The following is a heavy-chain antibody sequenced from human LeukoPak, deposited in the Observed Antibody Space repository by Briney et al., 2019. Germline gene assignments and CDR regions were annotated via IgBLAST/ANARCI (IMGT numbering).Heavy chain of an antibody. CDR3: ARLMGSGWFDP. CDR1: GFTVSSSP. CDR2: IYSGGNT. V-gene: IGHV3-53*04. D-gene: IGHD1-26*01. J-gene: IGHJ5*02. Sequence: GGSLRLSCAASGFTVSSSPINWVRQAPGRGLEWGSVIYSGGNTFYADSVKGRFTISRHNSENTLYLQMNSLSADGTAVYYCARLMGSGWFDPWGQGTLVTVFS.